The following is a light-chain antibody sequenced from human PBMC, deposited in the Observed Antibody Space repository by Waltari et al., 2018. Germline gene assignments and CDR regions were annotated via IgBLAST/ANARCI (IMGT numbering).Light chain of an antibody. CDR2: CAS. CDR1: QSISSY. CDR3: QHYYNWPRA. J-gene: IGKJ1*01. V-gene: IGKV3-15*01. Sequence: EIVMTQSPATLSVSPGERGTLSCRASQSISSYLAWYQHKPGQAPRLLIYCASTRATDIPARFSGSGSGTEFTLTITGLQSEDFAVYYCQHYYNWPRAFGPGTNVEIK.